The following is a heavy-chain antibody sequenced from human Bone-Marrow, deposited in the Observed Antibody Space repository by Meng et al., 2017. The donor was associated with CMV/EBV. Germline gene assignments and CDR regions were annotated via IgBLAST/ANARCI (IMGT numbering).Heavy chain of an antibody. Sequence: GESLKISCAASGFSFNYYAFHWVRQAPGKGLEWVANIKQDGSEKYYVDSVKGRFTISRDNAKNSLYLQMNSLRAEDTAVYYCARVSLGYCSSTSCYLASWGYYYYYGMDVWGQGNTVTVSS. D-gene: IGHD2-2*01. CDR2: IKQDGSEK. CDR3: ARVSLGYCSSTSCYLASWGYYYYYGMDV. CDR1: GFSFNYYA. V-gene: IGHV3-7*01. J-gene: IGHJ6*02.